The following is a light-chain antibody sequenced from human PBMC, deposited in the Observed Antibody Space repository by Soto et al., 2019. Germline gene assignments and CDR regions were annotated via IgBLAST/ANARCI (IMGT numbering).Light chain of an antibody. CDR2: LSSDGSH. V-gene: IGLV4-69*01. CDR1: SGHSSYA. CDR3: QTWDTGARVV. J-gene: IGLJ2*01. Sequence: QPVLTQSPSASASLGASVKLTCTLSSGHSSYAIAWHQQQPEKGPRYLMKLSSDGSHSKGDGLPDRFSGSSSGAERYLTISRLQSEDEADYYCQTWDTGARVVFGGGTKLTVL.